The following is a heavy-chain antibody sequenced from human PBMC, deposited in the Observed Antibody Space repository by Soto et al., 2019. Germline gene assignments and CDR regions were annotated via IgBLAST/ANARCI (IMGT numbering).Heavy chain of an antibody. CDR1: GYTFTSYD. Sequence: QVQLVQSGAEVKKPGASVKVSCKASGYTFTSYDINWVRQATGQGLEWMGWMNPNSGNTGYAQKFQGRVTMTRNTSVSTAYMELSSLRSEDAAVYYCARGRGFWGDYSMYGWFDPWGQGTLVTVSS. CDR3: ARGRGFWGDYSMYGWFDP. CDR2: MNPNSGNT. V-gene: IGHV1-8*01. D-gene: IGHD3-3*01. J-gene: IGHJ5*02.